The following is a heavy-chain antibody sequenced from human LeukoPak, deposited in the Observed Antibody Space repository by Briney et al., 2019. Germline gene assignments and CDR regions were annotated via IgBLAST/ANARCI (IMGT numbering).Heavy chain of an antibody. D-gene: IGHD3-22*01. CDR2: ISSTSSYI. Sequence: GGSLRPSCAPSGLSFSSYSMNWVRPAPGKGLEWVSSISSTSSYIYYADSENGRCTISRDNAKNSLYLQKNSLRAEDTAVYYCAREPPPYYYDSSGYPWGQGTLVTVSS. V-gene: IGHV3-21*01. CDR1: GLSFSSYS. CDR3: AREPPPYYYDSSGYP. J-gene: IGHJ5*02.